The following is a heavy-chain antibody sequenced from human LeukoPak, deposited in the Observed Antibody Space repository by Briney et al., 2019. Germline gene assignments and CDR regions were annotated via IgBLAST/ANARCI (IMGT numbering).Heavy chain of an antibody. J-gene: IGHJ4*02. D-gene: IGHD1-1*01. CDR3: ASHIRGGLDRRNYYLDY. Sequence: SVKVSCKASGGTFSSYAISWVRQAPGQGLEWMGGIIPIFGTANYAQKFQGRVTITADKSTSTAYMELSSLRSEDTAVYFCASHIRGGLDRRNYYLDYWGQGTLVTVSS. CDR2: IIPIFGTA. V-gene: IGHV1-69*06. CDR1: GGTFSSYA.